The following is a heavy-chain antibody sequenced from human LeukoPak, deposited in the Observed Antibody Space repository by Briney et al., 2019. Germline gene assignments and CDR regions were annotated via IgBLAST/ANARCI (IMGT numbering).Heavy chain of an antibody. V-gene: IGHV4-34*01. J-gene: IGHJ5*02. D-gene: IGHD2-2*01. CDR3: ARGKLLGYCGSTSCWTFDP. CDR1: GGSFRGYY. CDR2: INHSGRT. Sequence: SETLSLTCAVHGGSFRGYYLSWIRQPPRKGLGWVWEINHSGRTNSNPSLKSRVTITVATSKNKFSLKLSSVTAADTAVYYCARGKLLGYCGSTSCWTFDPWGQGTLVTVSS.